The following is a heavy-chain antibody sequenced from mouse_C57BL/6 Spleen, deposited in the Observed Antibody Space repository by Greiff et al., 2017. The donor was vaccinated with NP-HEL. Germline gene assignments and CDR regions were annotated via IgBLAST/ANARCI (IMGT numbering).Heavy chain of an antibody. CDR3: ARWDSSDYYAMDY. CDR1: GYTFTSYW. J-gene: IGHJ4*01. V-gene: IGHV1-64*01. Sequence: VQLQQSGAELVKPGASVKLSCKASGYTFTSYWMHWVKQRPGQGLEWIGMIHPNSGSTNYNEKFKSKATLTVDKSSSTAYMQLSSLTSEDSAVYYCARWDSSDYYAMDYWGQGTSVTVSS. D-gene: IGHD3-2*01. CDR2: IHPNSGST.